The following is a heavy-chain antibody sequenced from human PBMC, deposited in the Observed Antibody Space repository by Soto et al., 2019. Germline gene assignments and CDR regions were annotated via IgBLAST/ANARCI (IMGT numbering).Heavy chain of an antibody. Sequence: QVQLQESGPGLVKPSETLSLTCTVAGGSISSYYWSWIRQPPGKGLEWIGYIYYSGSTNYTPSLKSRVTISVDLSKNQFSLKLNSVTAADTAVYYCARDEGSSGWYIHWGQGTLVTVSS. J-gene: IGHJ4*02. V-gene: IGHV4-59*01. D-gene: IGHD6-19*01. CDR3: ARDEGSSGWYIH. CDR1: GGSISSYY. CDR2: IYYSGST.